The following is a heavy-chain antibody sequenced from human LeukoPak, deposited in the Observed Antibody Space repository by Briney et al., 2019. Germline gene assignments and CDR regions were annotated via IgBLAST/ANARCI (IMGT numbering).Heavy chain of an antibody. CDR1: GGSFSGYY. D-gene: IGHD3-22*01. Sequence: PSETLSLTRAVYGGSFSGYYWSWIRQPPGKGLEWIGEINHSGSTNYNPSLKSRVTISVDTSKNQFSLKLSSVTAADTAVYYCARVRGSSGYYRSKYYFDYWGQGTLVTVSS. CDR2: INHSGST. J-gene: IGHJ4*02. CDR3: ARVRGSSGYYRSKYYFDY. V-gene: IGHV4-34*01.